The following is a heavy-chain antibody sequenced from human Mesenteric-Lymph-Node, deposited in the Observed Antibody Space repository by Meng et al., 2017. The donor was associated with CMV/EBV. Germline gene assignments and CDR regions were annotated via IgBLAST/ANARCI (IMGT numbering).Heavy chain of an antibody. Sequence: GGSLRLSCAASGFTFNNYGMHWVRQAPGKGLEWVAFLRYDGTNKYYADSVKGRFTISRDNSKNTLYLQMNSLRPEDTAVYYCAKGDSTVRNYYNYGMDVWGQGTTVTVSS. CDR3: AKGDSTVRNYYNYGMDV. V-gene: IGHV3-30*02. J-gene: IGHJ6*02. CDR1: GFTFNNYG. CDR2: LRYDGTNK. D-gene: IGHD2-2*01.